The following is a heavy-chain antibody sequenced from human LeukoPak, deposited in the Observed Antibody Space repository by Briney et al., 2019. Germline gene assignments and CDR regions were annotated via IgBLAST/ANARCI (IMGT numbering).Heavy chain of an antibody. V-gene: IGHV3-23*01. CDR2: ISGSGGST. Sequence: GGSLRLSCAASGFTFSSYAMSWVRQAPGKGLEWVSAISGSGGSTYYADSVKGRFTISRDNSKNTLYLQMNSLRAEDTAVYYCANPLSIQLWLPGAFDIWGQGTMVTVSP. D-gene: IGHD5-18*01. CDR3: ANPLSIQLWLPGAFDI. CDR1: GFTFSSYA. J-gene: IGHJ3*02.